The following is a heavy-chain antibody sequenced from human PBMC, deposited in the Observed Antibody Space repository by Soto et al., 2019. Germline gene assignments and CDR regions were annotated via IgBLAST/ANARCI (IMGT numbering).Heavy chain of an antibody. J-gene: IGHJ4*02. CDR1: GGSFSGYY. Sequence: QVQLQQWGAGLLKPSETLSLTCAVYGGSFSGYYWTWIRQPPGTGLEWIGEINHSGCTNYNPSLKGRGTIAVDTSKHQFSLQLTSVTATDTCVYYCASDKITGLFDYWGQGTLVTVSS. CDR2: INHSGCT. V-gene: IGHV4-34*01. CDR3: ASDKITGLFDY. D-gene: IGHD2-8*02.